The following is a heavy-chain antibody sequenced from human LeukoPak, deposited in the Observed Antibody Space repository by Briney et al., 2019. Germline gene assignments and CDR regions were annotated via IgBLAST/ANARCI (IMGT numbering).Heavy chain of an antibody. CDR2: IYYSGST. J-gene: IGHJ3*02. Sequence: PSETLSLTCTVSGGSISSYYWSWIRQPPGKGLEWIWYIYYSGSTNYNPSLKSRVTISVDTSKNQFSLKLSSVTAADTAVYYCARARGYYDSSGHIYRDAFDIWGQGTMVTVSS. V-gene: IGHV4-59*01. CDR1: GGSISSYY. D-gene: IGHD3-22*01. CDR3: ARARGYYDSSGHIYRDAFDI.